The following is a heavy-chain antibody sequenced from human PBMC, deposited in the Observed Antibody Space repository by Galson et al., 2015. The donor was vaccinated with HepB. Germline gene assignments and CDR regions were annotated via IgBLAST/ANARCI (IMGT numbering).Heavy chain of an antibody. V-gene: IGHV3-30*02. Sequence: SLRLSCAASGFTFSSYGMHWVRQAPGKGLEWVAFIRYDGSNKYYADSVKGRFTISRDNSKNTLYLQMNSLRAEDTAVYYCAKVAQYYYGSGPYENDYYYYGMDVWGQGTTVTVSS. CDR3: AKVAQYYYGSGPYENDYYYYGMDV. CDR1: GFTFSSYG. J-gene: IGHJ6*02. CDR2: IRYDGSNK. D-gene: IGHD3-10*01.